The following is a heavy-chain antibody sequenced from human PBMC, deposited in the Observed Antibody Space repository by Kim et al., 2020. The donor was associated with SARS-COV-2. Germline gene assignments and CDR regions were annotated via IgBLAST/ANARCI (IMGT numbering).Heavy chain of an antibody. D-gene: IGHD3-9*01. CDR3: ARHVNDIPVFDY. V-gene: IGHV4-39*01. J-gene: IGHJ4*02. Sequence: YYNPSLKSRVTISVDASKNQFSLKLSSVAAADTAVYYCARHVNDIPVFDYWGQGTLVTGSS.